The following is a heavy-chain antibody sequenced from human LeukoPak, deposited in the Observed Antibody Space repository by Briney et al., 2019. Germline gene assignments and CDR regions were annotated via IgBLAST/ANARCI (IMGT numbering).Heavy chain of an antibody. D-gene: IGHD4-17*01. J-gene: IGHJ4*02. CDR2: ISYDGSNK. CDR1: GFTFSSHA. CDR3: AREHYGDLYFDY. Sequence: GRSLRLSCAASGFTFSSHAMHWVRQAPGKGLEWVAVISYDGSNKYYADSVKGRFTISRDNSKNTLYVQMNSLRAEDTAVYYCAREHYGDLYFDYWGQGTLVTVSS. V-gene: IGHV3-30-3*01.